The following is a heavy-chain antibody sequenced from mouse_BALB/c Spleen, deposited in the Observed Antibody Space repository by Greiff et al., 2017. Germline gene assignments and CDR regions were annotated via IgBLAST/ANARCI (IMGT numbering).Heavy chain of an antibody. CDR2: IWAGGST. V-gene: IGHV2-9*02. D-gene: IGHD2-4*01. J-gene: IGHJ4*01. CDR1: GFSLTSYG. CDR3: ARRRGLGYAMDY. Sequence: QVQLKESGPGLVAPSQSLSITCTVSGFSLTSYGVHWVRQPPGKGLEWLGVIWAGGSTNYNSALMSRLSISKDNSKSQVFLKMNSLQTDDAAMYCCARRRGLGYAMDYWGQGTSVTVSS.